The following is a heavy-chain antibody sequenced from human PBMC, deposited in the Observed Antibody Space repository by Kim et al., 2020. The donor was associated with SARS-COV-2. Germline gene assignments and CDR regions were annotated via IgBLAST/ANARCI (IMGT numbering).Heavy chain of an antibody. D-gene: IGHD4-17*01. Sequence: GGSLRLSCAASGFTFSSHAMTWVRQAPGKGLEWVSAISDSGDTTYYADSVKGRFAISRDNSKNTLYLQMNSLRAEDTAVYYCAKGPGPTGRLFDYWGQGTLVTVSS. CDR1: GFTFSSHA. V-gene: IGHV3-23*01. CDR2: ISDSGDTT. CDR3: AKGPGPTGRLFDY. J-gene: IGHJ4*02.